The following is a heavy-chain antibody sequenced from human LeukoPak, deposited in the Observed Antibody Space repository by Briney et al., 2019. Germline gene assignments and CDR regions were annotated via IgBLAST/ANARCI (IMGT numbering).Heavy chain of an antibody. D-gene: IGHD3-22*01. J-gene: IGHJ4*02. CDR1: GVSISSNNW. Sequence: SSETLSLTCTVSGVSISSNNWWNWVRQPPGKGLEWIGSIYYSGSTYYNPSLKSRVTISVDTSKNQFSLKLSSVTAADTAVYYCAGDVNSSGYYYFDYWGQGTLVTVSS. CDR2: IYYSGST. CDR3: AGDVNSSGYYYFDY. V-gene: IGHV4-39*01.